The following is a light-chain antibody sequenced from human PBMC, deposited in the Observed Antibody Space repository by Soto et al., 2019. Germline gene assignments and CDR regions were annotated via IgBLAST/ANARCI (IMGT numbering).Light chain of an antibody. CDR2: GAS. V-gene: IGKV3-15*01. CDR3: QQYDTWPYT. J-gene: IGKJ2*01. CDR1: QSVSSN. Sequence: EIVMTQSPATLSVSPGERATLSCRASQSVSSNLAWYQQKPGQAPRLLIYGASTRATGIPARFSGSGSGTEFTLTISSLQSEDFAAYRCQQYDTWPYTFGQGTKREIK.